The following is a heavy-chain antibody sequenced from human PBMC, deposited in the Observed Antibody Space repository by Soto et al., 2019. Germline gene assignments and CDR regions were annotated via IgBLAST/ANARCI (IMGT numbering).Heavy chain of an antibody. J-gene: IGHJ6*02. V-gene: IGHV1-18*04. CDR1: GYTFTSYG. D-gene: IGHD3-3*01. CDR3: ARDRSITIFGVPGGGDYYGIDV. Sequence: QVQLVQSGAEVKKPGASVKVSCKASGYTFTSYGISWVRQAPGQGLEWMGWISAYNGNTNYAQKLQGRVNMTTDTCTRRAYRELRSLRSDDAAVYYCARDRSITIFGVPGGGDYYGIDVWGHGPTVAVSS. CDR2: ISAYNGNT.